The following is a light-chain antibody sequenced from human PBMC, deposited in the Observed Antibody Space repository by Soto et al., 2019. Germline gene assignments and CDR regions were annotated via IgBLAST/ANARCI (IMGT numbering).Light chain of an antibody. V-gene: IGKV1-33*01. J-gene: IGKJ5*01. CDR2: YAS. CDR3: QQYDNVPST. Sequence: DIQMTQSPSSLSASVGDRVTITCQASHDIRKYLNWYEQKPGKAPRLLIHYASNLETGVPSRFSGDGSGTHFTFTITSLQPEDIATYYCQQYDNVPSTFGQGTRLEIQ. CDR1: HDIRKY.